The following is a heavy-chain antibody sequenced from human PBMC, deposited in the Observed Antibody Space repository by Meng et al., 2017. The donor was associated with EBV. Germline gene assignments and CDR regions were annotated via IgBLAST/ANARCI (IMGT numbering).Heavy chain of an antibody. CDR3: ADYSS. Sequence: QFQLQESGPGLVKPSKTLSLTFTVSGGSISSSSYYWGWSRQPPGKGLEWIGSIYYSGSTYYTPSLKSRVTISVDTSKNQFSLKLSSVTAADTAVYYCADYSSWGQGTLVTVSS. D-gene: IGHD4-11*01. CDR1: GGSISSSSYY. J-gene: IGHJ4*02. V-gene: IGHV4-39*07. CDR2: IYYSGST.